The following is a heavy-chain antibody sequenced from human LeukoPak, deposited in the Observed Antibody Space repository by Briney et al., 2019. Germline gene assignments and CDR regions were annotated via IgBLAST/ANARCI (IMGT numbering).Heavy chain of an antibody. D-gene: IGHD3-10*01. Sequence: PGGSLRLSCAASGFTFSSYEMNWVRQAPGKGLEWVSYISSSGSTIYYADSVKGRFTISRDNAKNSLYLQTNSLRAEDTAVYYCARQGYYGPDYWGQGTLVTVSS. CDR2: ISSSGSTI. CDR1: GFTFSSYE. CDR3: ARQGYYGPDY. J-gene: IGHJ4*02. V-gene: IGHV3-48*03.